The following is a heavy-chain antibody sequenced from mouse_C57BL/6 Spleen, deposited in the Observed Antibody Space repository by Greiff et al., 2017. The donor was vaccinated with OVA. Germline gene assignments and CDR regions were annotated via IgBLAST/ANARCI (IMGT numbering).Heavy chain of an antibody. V-gene: IGHV5-17*01. D-gene: IGHD1-1*01. CDR1: GFTFSDYG. Sequence: DVHLVESGGGLVKPGGSLKLSCAASGFTFSDYGMHWVRQAPEKGLEWVAYISSGSSTIYYADTVKGRFTISRDNAKNTLFLQMTSLRSEDTAMYYCARSSYYYGSSQFAYWGQGTLVTVSA. CDR2: ISSGSSTI. J-gene: IGHJ3*01. CDR3: ARSSYYYGSSQFAY.